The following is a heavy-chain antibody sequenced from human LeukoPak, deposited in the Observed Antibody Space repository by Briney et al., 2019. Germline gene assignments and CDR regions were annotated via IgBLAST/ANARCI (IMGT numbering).Heavy chain of an antibody. CDR3: ARGHAPYYYDSSGYYHYYYYYGMDV. CDR2: IIVDVVIT. CDR1: GFTFSTYL. J-gene: IGHJ6*02. Sequence: VGSLRLSSAASGFTFSTYLMHCVRQAPGKGLVWVSRIIVDVVITSYADSVKGRFSISRDNAKNTLYLQMNSLRAEDTAVYYCARGHAPYYYDSSGYYHYYYYYGMDVWGQGPRVPVSS. V-gene: IGHV3-74*01. D-gene: IGHD3-22*01.